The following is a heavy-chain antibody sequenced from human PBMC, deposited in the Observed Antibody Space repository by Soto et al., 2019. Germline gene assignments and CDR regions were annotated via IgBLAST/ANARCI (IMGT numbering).Heavy chain of an antibody. CDR3: AKAGDAHSFDV. CDR1: AFTFSTYG. J-gene: IGHJ3*01. D-gene: IGHD4-17*01. Sequence: QVHLVESGGGVVQPGRSLRLSCAASAFTFSTYGMHWVRQAPGKGLEWVAVISYDGSVKYYADSVKGRFTISRDNSKNTPDLHMHSLRAEDTAVYSCAKAGDAHSFDVWGQGTMVTVSS. CDR2: ISYDGSVK. V-gene: IGHV3-30*18.